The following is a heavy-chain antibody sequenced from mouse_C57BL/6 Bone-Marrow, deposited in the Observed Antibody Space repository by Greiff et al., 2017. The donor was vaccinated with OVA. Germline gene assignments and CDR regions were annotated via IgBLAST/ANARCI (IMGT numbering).Heavy chain of an antibody. D-gene: IGHD1-1*01. CDR2: INPNNSGT. CDR3: ARRGIRFFDY. Sequence: VQLQPSRPELVKPGASVKIPCKASGYTFTDYNMDWVQQSHGKSLEWIGDINPNNSGTIYNQKFKGKATLTVDKSSSTAYMELRSLTSEDTAVYYCARRGIRFFDYWGQGTTLTVSS. V-gene: IGHV1-18*01. CDR1: GYTFTDYN. J-gene: IGHJ2*01.